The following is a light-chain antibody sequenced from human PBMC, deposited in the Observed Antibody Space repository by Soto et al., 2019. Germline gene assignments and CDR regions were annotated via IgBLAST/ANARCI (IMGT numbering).Light chain of an antibody. CDR1: QSVNSNY. Sequence: ETVLAQSPGTLSLSPGERATLSCRASQSVNSNYLAWYQQKPGQAPRLLIYGASTRATGIPARFSGSGSGTDFTLTITRLEPEDFGVYYCQQYGSSPRTFGQGTKVDIK. J-gene: IGKJ1*01. CDR2: GAS. CDR3: QQYGSSPRT. V-gene: IGKV3-20*01.